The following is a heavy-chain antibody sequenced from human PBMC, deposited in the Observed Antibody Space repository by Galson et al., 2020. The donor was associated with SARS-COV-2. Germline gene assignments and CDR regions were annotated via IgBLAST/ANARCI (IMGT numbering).Heavy chain of an antibody. CDR1: GFTFKDYW. V-gene: IGHV3-7*01. CDR2: IRGDGSET. CDR3: TREGWQVGY. D-gene: IGHD6-19*01. Sequence: GGSLRLSCVVSGFTFKDYWMSWVRQPPGKGLDWVANIRGDGSETNYVDSVKGRFSISRDNDVDSLYLQMDRLRVEDTATYYCTREGWQVGYWGQGARVTVSS. J-gene: IGHJ4*02.